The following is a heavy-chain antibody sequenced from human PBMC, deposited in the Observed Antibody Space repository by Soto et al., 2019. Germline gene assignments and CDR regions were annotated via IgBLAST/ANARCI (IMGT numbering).Heavy chain of an antibody. D-gene: IGHD3-10*01. V-gene: IGHV3-7*04. CDR3: ARALNYGNI. CDR1: GITFSSYW. J-gene: IGHJ3*02. CDR2: IKQDGSEK. Sequence: EVQLVESGGGLVQPGGSLRLSCAASGITFSSYWMSWVRQAPGKGLEWVANIKQDGSEKFYVDSVKGRFTISRDNAKNSLYLLMNSLRAEDTAVYYCARALNYGNIWGQGTMVTVSS.